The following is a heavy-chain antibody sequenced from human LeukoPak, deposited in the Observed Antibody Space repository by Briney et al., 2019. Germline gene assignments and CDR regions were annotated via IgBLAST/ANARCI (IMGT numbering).Heavy chain of an antibody. J-gene: IGHJ4*02. CDR1: GGTFSSYA. Sequence: GASVKVSCKASGGTFSSYAISWVRQAPGQGLEWMGGIIPIFGTANYAQKFQGRVTITADESTSTAYMELCSLRSEDTAVYYCARDQPNSSGWPSYFDYWGQGTLVTVSS. D-gene: IGHD6-19*01. V-gene: IGHV1-69*13. CDR2: IIPIFGTA. CDR3: ARDQPNSSGWPSYFDY.